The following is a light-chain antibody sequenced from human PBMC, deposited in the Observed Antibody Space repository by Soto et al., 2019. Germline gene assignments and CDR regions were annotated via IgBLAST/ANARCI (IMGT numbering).Light chain of an antibody. CDR1: QSVSSN. CDR3: QQSYSTPQT. CDR2: GPS. Sequence: EIVMTQSPATLSVSPGERATLSCRASQSVSSNLAWYQLKPGQAPRLLIYGPSTRATGIPARFSGSGSGTEFTLTISSLQPEDFATYYCQQSYSTPQTFGGGTKVDIK. V-gene: IGKV3-15*01. J-gene: IGKJ4*01.